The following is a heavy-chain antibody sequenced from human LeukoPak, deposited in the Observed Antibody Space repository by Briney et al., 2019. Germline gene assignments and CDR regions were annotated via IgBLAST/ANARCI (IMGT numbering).Heavy chain of an antibody. V-gene: IGHV3-7*03. J-gene: IGHJ4*02. CDR3: AKDKGRRYSSGWYYFDY. Sequence: PGESLRLSCTASGFTFSNFWMGWVRQAPGKRLEWVANIKQDETEKFYLGSVKGRFTISRDNAKNSLYLQMNSLRAEDTALYYCAKDKGRRYSSGWYYFDYWGQGTLVTVSS. D-gene: IGHD6-19*01. CDR1: GFTFSNFW. CDR2: IKQDETEK.